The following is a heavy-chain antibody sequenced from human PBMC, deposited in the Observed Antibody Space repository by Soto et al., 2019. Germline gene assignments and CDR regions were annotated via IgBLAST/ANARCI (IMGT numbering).Heavy chain of an antibody. V-gene: IGHV4-34*01. CDR1: GGSISSYY. J-gene: IGHJ4*02. CDR2: INHSGST. D-gene: IGHD3-3*01. CDR3: ARGNTIFGVVIMGYFDY. Sequence: PSETLSLTCTVSGGSISSYYWSWIRQPPGKGLEWIGEINHSGSTNYNPSLKSRVTISVDTSKNQFSLKLSSVTAADTAVYYCARGNTIFGVVIMGYFDYWGQGTLVTVSS.